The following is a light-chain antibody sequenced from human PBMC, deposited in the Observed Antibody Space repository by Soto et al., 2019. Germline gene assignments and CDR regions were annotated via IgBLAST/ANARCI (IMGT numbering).Light chain of an antibody. CDR1: QSVGTN. J-gene: IGKJ2*01. Sequence: EIVMTQSPATMSLSPGDRAALSCRASQSVGTNLAWYQQKPGQAPTLLIYDASTRATRLPDRFSGSGSGTEFSLTITSQQSEDFAIYYCQQYNNWPPAFAFGQGTKLEIK. CDR3: QQYNNWPPAFA. CDR2: DAS. V-gene: IGKV3-15*01.